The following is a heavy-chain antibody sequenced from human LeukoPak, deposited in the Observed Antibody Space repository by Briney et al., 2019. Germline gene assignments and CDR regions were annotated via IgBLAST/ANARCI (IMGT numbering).Heavy chain of an antibody. Sequence: GGSLRLSCAASGFTFSSYAMSWVRQAPGKGLEWVSAISGSGGSTYYADSVKGRFTISRDNSKNTLYLQMNSLRAEDTAVYYCAKDRDYDTLTGAFDYWGQGTLVTVSS. CDR3: AKDRDYDTLTGAFDY. CDR1: GFTFSSYA. V-gene: IGHV3-23*01. D-gene: IGHD3-9*01. CDR2: ISGSGGST. J-gene: IGHJ4*02.